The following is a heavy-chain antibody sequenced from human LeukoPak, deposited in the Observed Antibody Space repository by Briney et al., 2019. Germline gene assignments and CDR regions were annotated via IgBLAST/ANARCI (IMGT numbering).Heavy chain of an antibody. D-gene: IGHD5-18*01. V-gene: IGHV4-61*02. CDR1: GGSLSSVSYY. CDR2: IYISGST. Sequence: SQTLSPTCIVAGGSLSSVSYYWSWIRQPAGKGLEWIGRIYISGSTNYNPSLKSRVTISVDTAKNQFSLKLSAVTAADTAVYYCARESLYSYGFNWGQGTLVTVSA. CDR3: ARESLYSYGFN. J-gene: IGHJ4*02.